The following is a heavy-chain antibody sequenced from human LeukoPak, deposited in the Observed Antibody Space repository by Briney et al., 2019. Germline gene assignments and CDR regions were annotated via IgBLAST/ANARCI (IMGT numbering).Heavy chain of an antibody. V-gene: IGHV3-23*01. Sequence: GGSLRLSCAASGFTFSSYAMSWVRQAPGKGLEWVSGIGTSGTATYYGDSVKGRFSISRDNSKNTLYLQMNSLRAEDTAVYYCAKFMDGITVVRSRYMDVWGKGTTVTISS. D-gene: IGHD3-10*01. CDR3: AKFMDGITVVRSRYMDV. J-gene: IGHJ6*03. CDR1: GFTFSSYA. CDR2: IGTSGTAT.